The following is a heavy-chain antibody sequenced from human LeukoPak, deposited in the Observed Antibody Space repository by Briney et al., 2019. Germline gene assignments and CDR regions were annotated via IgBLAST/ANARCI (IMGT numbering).Heavy chain of an antibody. CDR2: FDPEDGET. D-gene: IGHD3-10*01. V-gene: IGHV1-24*01. CDR3: ATNYYGSGSYSSFDY. J-gene: IGHJ4*02. Sequence: GASVKVSCKVSGYTLTELSMHWVRQAPGKGLEWMGGFDPEDGETIYAQKFQGRVTITEDTSTDTAYMELSSLRSEDTAVYYCATNYYGSGSYSSFDYWGQGTLVTVSS. CDR1: GYTLTELS.